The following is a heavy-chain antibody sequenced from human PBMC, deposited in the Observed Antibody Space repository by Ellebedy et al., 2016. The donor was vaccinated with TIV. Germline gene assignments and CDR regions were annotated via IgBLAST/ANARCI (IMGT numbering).Heavy chain of an antibody. V-gene: IGHV5-51*01. CDR3: ARGFKQTFDY. Sequence: GGSLRLSXKGSGYSFTSYWIGWVRQMPGKGLEWMGIIYPGDSDTRYSPSFQGQVTISADKSISTAYLQWSSLKASDTAMYYCARGFKQTFDYWGQGTLVTVSS. D-gene: IGHD6-13*01. CDR1: GYSFTSYW. J-gene: IGHJ4*02. CDR2: IYPGDSDT.